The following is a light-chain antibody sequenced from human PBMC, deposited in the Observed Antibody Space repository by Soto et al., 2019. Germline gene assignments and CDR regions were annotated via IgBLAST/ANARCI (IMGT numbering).Light chain of an antibody. V-gene: IGKV4-1*01. J-gene: IGKJ4*01. CDR3: HQYYGAPVT. CDR2: WSS. Sequence: DIVMTQSPDSLAVSLGERATINCKSSQSVLSSSNNKNYLAWYQQKPGQPPKLLIIWSSTRESGVADRFSGSGSGTDFTPTISSLQAEDVAVYYCHQYYGAPVTFGGGTKVEIK. CDR1: QSVLSSSNNKNY.